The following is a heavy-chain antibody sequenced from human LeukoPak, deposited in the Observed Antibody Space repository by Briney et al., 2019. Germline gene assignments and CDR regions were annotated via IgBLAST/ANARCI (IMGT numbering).Heavy chain of an antibody. V-gene: IGHV4-34*01. J-gene: IGHJ4*02. Sequence: SRVTISVDTSKNQFSLKLSSVTAADTAVYYYARGGLRYFDWLSTYYFDYWGQGTLVTVSS. D-gene: IGHD3-9*01. CDR3: ARGGLRYFDWLSTYYFDY.